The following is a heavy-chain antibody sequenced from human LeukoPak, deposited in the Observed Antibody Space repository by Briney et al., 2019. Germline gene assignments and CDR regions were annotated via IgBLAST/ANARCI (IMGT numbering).Heavy chain of an antibody. CDR1: TFTFSSYW. V-gene: IGHV3-7*01. CDR2: TKLDGSEK. Sequence: GGSLRLSCAASTFTFSSYWMNWVRQAPGRGLEWVANTKLDGSEKNYVDSVKGRFTISRDNARNSLYLQMNSLRAEDTAVYYCARETLTPYDYVWGSYPQNDAFDIWGQGTMVTVSS. J-gene: IGHJ3*02. D-gene: IGHD3-16*02. CDR3: ARETLTPYDYVWGSYPQNDAFDI.